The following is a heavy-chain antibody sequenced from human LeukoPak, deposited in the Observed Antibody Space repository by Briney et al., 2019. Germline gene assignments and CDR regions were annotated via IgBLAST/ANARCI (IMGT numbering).Heavy chain of an antibody. CDR3: ARGLPGYSSSPPL. CDR2: IYTSGST. CDR1: GGSISSGSYY. V-gene: IGHV4-61*02. Sequence: SETLSLTCTVSGGSISSGSYYWSWIRQPAGKGLEWIGRIYTSGSTNYSPSLKSRVTISVDTSKNQFSLKLSSVTAADTAVYYCARGLPGYSSSPPLWGQGTLVTVSS. D-gene: IGHD6-6*01. J-gene: IGHJ4*02.